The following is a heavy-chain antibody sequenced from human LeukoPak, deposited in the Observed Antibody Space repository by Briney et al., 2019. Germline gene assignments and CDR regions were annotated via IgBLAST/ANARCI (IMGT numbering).Heavy chain of an antibody. V-gene: IGHV4-34*01. CDR3: ARDGTKDYDFWSGYYNYYYYGMDV. Sequence: SETLSLTCAVYGGSFSGYYWSWIRQPPGKGLEWIGEINHSGSTNYNPSLKSRVTMSVDTSKNQFSLKLSSVTAADAAVYYCARDGTKDYDFWSGYYNYYYYGMDVWGQGTTVTVSS. J-gene: IGHJ6*02. D-gene: IGHD3-3*01. CDR2: INHSGST. CDR1: GGSFSGYY.